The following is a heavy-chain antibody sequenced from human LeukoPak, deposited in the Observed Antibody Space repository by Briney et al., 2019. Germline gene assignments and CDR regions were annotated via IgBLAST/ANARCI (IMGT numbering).Heavy chain of an antibody. CDR1: GGTFSSYA. V-gene: IGHV1-69*13. CDR2: IIPIFGTA. J-gene: IGHJ4*02. D-gene: IGHD3-10*01. Sequence: SVKVSCKASGGTFSSYAISWVRQAPGQGLEWMGGIIPIFGTANYAQKFQGRVTITADESTSTAYMELSSLRSEDTAVYYCARVGYYGSGSYYNIDYWGQGTLVTVSS. CDR3: ARVGYYGSGSYYNIDY.